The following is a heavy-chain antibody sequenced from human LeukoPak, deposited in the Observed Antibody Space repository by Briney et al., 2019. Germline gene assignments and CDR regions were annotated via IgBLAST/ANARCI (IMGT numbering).Heavy chain of an antibody. V-gene: IGHV3-33*01. CDR2: IWYDGSNK. D-gene: IGHD3-10*01. Sequence: QTGGSLRLSCAASGFTFSSYGMHWVRQAPGKGLEGVAVIWYDGSNKYYADSVKGRFTISRDNSKNTLYLQMNSLRAEDTAVYYCARGRITMVRGVMPRYYMDVWGKGTTVTVSS. CDR1: GFTFSSYG. CDR3: ARGRITMVRGVMPRYYMDV. J-gene: IGHJ6*03.